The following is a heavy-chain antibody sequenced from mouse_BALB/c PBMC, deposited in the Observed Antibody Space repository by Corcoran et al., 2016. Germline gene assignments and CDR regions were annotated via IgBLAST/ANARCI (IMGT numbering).Heavy chain of an antibody. Sequence: EVQLQQSGPELVKPGASVKMSCKASGYTFTSYVMHWVQQKPGEGLEWIGYINPYNDGTKYNEKFKGKATLTTDKSSSTAYRELSSLTSEDSAVYYCAREGSDGDHVGHYYFVNWGQGTALTVSS. V-gene: IGHV1S136*01. CDR2: INPYNDGT. CDR3: AREGSDGDHVGHYYFVN. D-gene: IGHD2-13*01. CDR1: GYTFTSYV. J-gene: IGHJ2*01.